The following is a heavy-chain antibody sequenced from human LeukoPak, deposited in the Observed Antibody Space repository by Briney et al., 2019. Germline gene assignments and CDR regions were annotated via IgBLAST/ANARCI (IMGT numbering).Heavy chain of an antibody. V-gene: IGHV3-30*03. Sequence: GGSLRLSCAAYGFTFSSYDMHWVRQAPGKGLEWVAIISYDGSNEYYADSVKGRFTISRDNAKNSLYLQMNSLRAEDTAVYYCARDGDYYYYYMDVWGKGTTVTVSS. CDR1: GFTFSSYD. CDR2: ISYDGSNE. CDR3: ARDGDYYYYYMDV. J-gene: IGHJ6*03. D-gene: IGHD3-16*01.